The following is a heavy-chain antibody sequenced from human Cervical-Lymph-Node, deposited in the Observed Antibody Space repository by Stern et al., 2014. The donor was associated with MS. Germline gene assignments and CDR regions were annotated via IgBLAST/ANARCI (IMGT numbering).Heavy chain of an antibody. Sequence: EVQLVESGGGLIQPGGSLRLSCAPSGFTVSSTYMSLVRQAPGRGLEWVSIIFSGGATAYAVSVKGRFTISRDNSRNTLYLQMNSLRAEDTAFYYCARVPPGYGSNSFFDYWGQGNLVTVSS. CDR2: IFSGGAT. D-gene: IGHD4-23*01. J-gene: IGHJ4*02. CDR3: ARVPPGYGSNSFFDY. CDR1: GFTVSSTY. V-gene: IGHV3-53*01.